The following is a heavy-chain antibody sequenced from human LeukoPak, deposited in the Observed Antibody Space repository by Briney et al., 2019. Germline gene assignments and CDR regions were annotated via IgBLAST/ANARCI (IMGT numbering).Heavy chain of an antibody. J-gene: IGHJ4*02. CDR1: GYTFTSYG. CDR3: ARVSPMAATPSAFDY. Sequence: ASVKVSCKASGYTFTSYGISWVRQAPGQALEWMGWISAYNGNTNYAQKLQGRVTMATDTSTSTAYMELRSLRSDDTAVYYCARVSPMAATPSAFDYWGQGTLVTVSS. D-gene: IGHD2-15*01. CDR2: ISAYNGNT. V-gene: IGHV1-18*01.